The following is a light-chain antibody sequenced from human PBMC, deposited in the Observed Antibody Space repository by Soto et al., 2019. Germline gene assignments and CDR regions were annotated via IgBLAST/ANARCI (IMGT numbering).Light chain of an antibody. CDR1: QSFSTSY. CDR2: DAS. J-gene: IGKJ5*01. CDR3: QQYGSSPIT. V-gene: IGKV3-20*01. Sequence: EIVLTQSPVTLSLSPGERATXSXRASQSFSTSYLAWYQQKPGQAPRLLIYDASSRATGIPDRFSGSGSGTDFTLTISRLEPEDFAVYYCQQYGSSPITFGQRTRLEI.